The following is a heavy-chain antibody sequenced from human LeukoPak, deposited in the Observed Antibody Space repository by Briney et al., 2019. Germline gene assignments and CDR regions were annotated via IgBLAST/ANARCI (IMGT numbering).Heavy chain of an antibody. CDR3: AKVPEVLEAHFDY. Sequence: PGRSLTLSCAASGFTFTSYGMHWVRQAPGKGLEWVSVISYEGSNKYYADSVKGRFTTTRDHSKNTLYLQMNSLRAEDTAVYHCAKVPEVLEAHFDYWGQGTLVTVSS. CDR1: GFTFTSYG. J-gene: IGHJ4*02. V-gene: IGHV3-30*18. CDR2: ISYEGSNK. D-gene: IGHD2/OR15-2a*01.